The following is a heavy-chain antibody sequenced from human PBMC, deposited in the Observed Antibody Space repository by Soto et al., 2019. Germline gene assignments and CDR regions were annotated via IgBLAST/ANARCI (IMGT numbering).Heavy chain of an antibody. CDR3: AKVSGTAMARLSAAFDI. V-gene: IGHV3-30*18. D-gene: IGHD5-18*01. Sequence: QVQLVESGGGVVQPGRSLRLSCAASGFTFSSYGMHWVRQAPGKGLEWVAVISYDGSNKYYADSVKGRFTISRDNSKNTLYLQMNSLRAEDTAVYYCAKVSGTAMARLSAAFDIWGQGTMVTVSS. J-gene: IGHJ3*02. CDR2: ISYDGSNK. CDR1: GFTFSSYG.